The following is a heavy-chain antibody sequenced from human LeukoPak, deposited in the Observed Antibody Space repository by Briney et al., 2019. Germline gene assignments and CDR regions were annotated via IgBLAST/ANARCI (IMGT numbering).Heavy chain of an antibody. V-gene: IGHV4-34*01. J-gene: IGHJ4*02. Sequence: SETLSLTCAVYGGSFSGYYWSWIRQPPGKGLEWIGEINHSGSTNYNPSLKSRVTISVDTSKNQFSLKLSSVTAADTAVYYCARGSPSGYFDYRGQGTLVTVSS. CDR2: INHSGST. CDR1: GGSFSGYY. CDR3: ARGSPSGYFDY. D-gene: IGHD7-27*01.